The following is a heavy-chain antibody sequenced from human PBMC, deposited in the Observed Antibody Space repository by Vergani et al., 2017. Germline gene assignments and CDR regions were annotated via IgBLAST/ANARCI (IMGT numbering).Heavy chain of an antibody. CDR2: ISSSSSSI. CDR3: GAAITVTTKGGYYYYGMDV. J-gene: IGHJ6*02. V-gene: IGHV3-48*01. Sequence: VQLVESGGGVVQPGRSLRLSCAASGFSFSSFGFHWVRQAPGKGLEWVSYISSSSSSIYYADSVKGRFTISRDNAKNSLYLQMNSLRAEDTAVYYCGAAITVTTKGGYYYYGMDVWGQGTTVTVSS. CDR1: GFSFSSFG. D-gene: IGHD4-17*01.